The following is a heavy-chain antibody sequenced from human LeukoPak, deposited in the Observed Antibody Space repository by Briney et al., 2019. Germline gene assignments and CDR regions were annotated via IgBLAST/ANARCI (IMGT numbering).Heavy chain of an antibody. CDR1: GFTFNNYW. CDR2: TNTHGTSA. CDR3: LAGYYYYYMDV. D-gene: IGHD6-13*01. V-gene: IGHV3-74*01. Sequence: GGSLRLSCAASGFTFNNYWMHWVRQAPGKGLVWVARTNTHGTSANYADSVKGRFIISRDNANNTLYLQMNGLRDEDTGVYYALAGYYYYYMDVWVKGTTVTVSS. J-gene: IGHJ6*03.